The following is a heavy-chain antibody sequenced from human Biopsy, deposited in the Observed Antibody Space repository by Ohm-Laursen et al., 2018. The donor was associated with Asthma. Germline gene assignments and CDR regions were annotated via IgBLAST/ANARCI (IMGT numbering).Heavy chain of an antibody. CDR2: THYSGST. CDR3: ASPVNRAFGGYEWAAVFDY. Sequence: GTLSLTCTVSGASIRGSGSYWAWIRQAPGKGPEWIGTTHYSGSTFYKPSLRSRITMSLDTSTNQFSLRLRSVTATDTAVYYCASPVNRAFGGYEWAAVFDYWGQGILVTVSS. D-gene: IGHD5-12*01. V-gene: IGHV4-39*01. J-gene: IGHJ4*02. CDR1: GASIRGSGSY.